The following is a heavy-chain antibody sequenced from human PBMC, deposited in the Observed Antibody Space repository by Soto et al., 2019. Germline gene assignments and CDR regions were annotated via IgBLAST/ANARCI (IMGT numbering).Heavy chain of an antibody. CDR3: TRGGPDLARIENFDY. CDR1: GYTFTNYY. CDR2: IHYSGATP. D-gene: IGHD1-26*01. Sequence: GASVQVSCKASGYTFTNYYMHWVRQAPGQGLAWMGVIHYSGATPSYAQKFQGRVTMARDTSTSTVYVELSSLTYEEAAVYYCTRGGPDLARIENFDYWGPGTLVTVSS. J-gene: IGHJ4*02. V-gene: IGHV1-46*01.